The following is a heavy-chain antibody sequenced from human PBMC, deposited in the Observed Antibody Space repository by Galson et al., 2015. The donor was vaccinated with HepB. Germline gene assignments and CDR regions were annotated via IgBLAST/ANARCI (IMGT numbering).Heavy chain of an antibody. J-gene: IGHJ4*02. CDR1: GGTFSSYT. Sequence: SVTVSCKASGGTFSSYTISWVRQAPGQGLEWMGRIIPILGIANYAQKFQGRVTITADKSTSTAYMELSSLRSEDTAVYYCLLWFGELKGGDYWGQGTLVTVSS. CDR2: IIPILGIA. V-gene: IGHV1-69*02. CDR3: LLWFGELKGGDY. D-gene: IGHD3-10*01.